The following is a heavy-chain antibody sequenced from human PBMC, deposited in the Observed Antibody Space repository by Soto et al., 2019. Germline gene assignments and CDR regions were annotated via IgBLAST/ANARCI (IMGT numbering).Heavy chain of an antibody. V-gene: IGHV4-34*01. J-gene: IGHJ5*02. CDR2: INHSGST. CDR1: GGSFRGYY. Sequence: QVQLRQWGAGLLKPSETLSLTCAVYGGSFRGYYWSWIRQPPGKGLEWIGEINHSGSTNYNPSLKSRVTISVDTSKNQFSLKLSSVTAADTAVYYCARRSAAGPWGQGTLVTVSS. CDR3: ARRSAAGP. D-gene: IGHD6-25*01.